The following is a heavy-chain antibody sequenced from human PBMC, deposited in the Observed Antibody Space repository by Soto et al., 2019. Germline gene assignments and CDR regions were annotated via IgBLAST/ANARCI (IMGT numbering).Heavy chain of an antibody. D-gene: IGHD3-10*01. CDR3: ARDSGDGSGAAVNHYLDY. V-gene: IGHV3-7*01. J-gene: IGHJ4*01. CDR2: IKVDASEK. Sequence: GGSLRLSCAASGFTFGSYWMRWVRQAPGKGLEWLATIKVDASEKKYVDSVKGLFTMSRDNAKNSLYLQMDSLRAEDTAVYYCARDSGDGSGAAVNHYLDYWGHGSMVTVSS. CDR1: GFTFGSYW.